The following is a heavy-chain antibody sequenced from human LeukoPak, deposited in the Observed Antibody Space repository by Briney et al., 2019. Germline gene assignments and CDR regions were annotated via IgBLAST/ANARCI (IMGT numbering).Heavy chain of an antibody. V-gene: IGHV3-11*06. Sequence: GGSLRLSCAASGFTFSDYYMTWIRQAPGKGLDWVSYISSSSSTYTNYADSVKGRFTISRDNAKNSLYLQMNSLRAEDTAVYYCARDGATRTDDAFDIWGQGTIVTVSS. CDR1: GFTFSDYY. J-gene: IGHJ3*02. CDR2: ISSSSSTYT. CDR3: ARDGATRTDDAFDI. D-gene: IGHD3/OR15-3a*01.